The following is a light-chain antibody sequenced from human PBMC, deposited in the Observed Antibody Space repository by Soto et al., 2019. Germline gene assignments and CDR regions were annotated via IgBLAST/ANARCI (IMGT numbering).Light chain of an antibody. J-gene: IGLJ2*01. V-gene: IGLV1-51*01. CDR2: DNN. CDR3: ETWDSSLRAVL. CDR1: TSNIGNNY. Sequence: QSVLTQPPSMSAAPGQKVTISCSGSTSNIGNNYVSWYQHLPGTAPKLLIYDNNKRPSGIPDRFSGSKSGTSATLGITGLQTGDEADYYCETWDSSLRAVLFGGGTKLTVL.